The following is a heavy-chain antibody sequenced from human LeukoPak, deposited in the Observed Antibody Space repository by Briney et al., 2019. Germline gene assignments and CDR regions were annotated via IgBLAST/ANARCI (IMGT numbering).Heavy chain of an antibody. CDR2: ISYDGSNK. CDR1: GINFRGSG. V-gene: IGHV3-30*19. CDR3: ARDELLGLYSSSSRAFDI. Sequence: GGSLRLSCAASGINFRGSGMHWVRQAPGKGLEWVAVISYDGSNKYYADSVKGRFTISRDNSKNTLYLQMNSLRAEDTAVYYCARDELLGLYSSSSRAFDIWGQGTMVTVSS. J-gene: IGHJ3*02. D-gene: IGHD6-6*01.